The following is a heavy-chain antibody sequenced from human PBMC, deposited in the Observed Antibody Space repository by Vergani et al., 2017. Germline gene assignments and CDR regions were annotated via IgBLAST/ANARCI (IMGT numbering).Heavy chain of an antibody. J-gene: IGHJ4*02. CDR3: VCRATSPPRCVDC. D-gene: IGHD2-2*01. V-gene: IGHV4-38-2*01. CDR2: IYHSGST. CDR1: GYSIRNGYY. Sequence: QVQLQESGPGLVEPSETLSLTCAVSGYSIRNGYYWGWIRQPPGKGLEWIGSIYHSGSTHYNPSLKSRVTISVDTSKNQSSLKLTSVTAADTAVYRCVCRATSPPRCVDCWGQGTLVIVSS.